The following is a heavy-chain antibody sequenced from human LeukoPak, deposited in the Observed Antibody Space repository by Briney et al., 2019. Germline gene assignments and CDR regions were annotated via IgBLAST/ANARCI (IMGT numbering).Heavy chain of an antibody. Sequence: ASVKVSCKASGYTFTSYDINWVRQAPGQGLEWMGRIIPILGIANYAQKFQGRVTITADKPTSTAYMELSSLRSEDTAVYYCARVYYDSSATGGLVYWGQGTLVTVSS. J-gene: IGHJ4*02. CDR3: ARVYYDSSATGGLVY. D-gene: IGHD3-22*01. CDR2: IIPILGIA. CDR1: GYTFTSYD. V-gene: IGHV1-69*04.